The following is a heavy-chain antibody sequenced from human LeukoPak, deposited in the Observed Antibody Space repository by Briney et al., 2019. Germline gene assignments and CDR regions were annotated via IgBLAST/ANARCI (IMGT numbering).Heavy chain of an antibody. V-gene: IGHV3-53*01. CDR1: GFTVSTNY. CDR3: AKETSSSFDY. Sequence: GGSLRLSCAASGFTVSTNYMSWVRQAPGKGLEWVSVIHSGGSTHYGDSVKGRFTISRDNSNNTLYLQMNSLGAEDTAVYYCAKETSSSFDYWGQGTLVTVSS. CDR2: IHSGGST. J-gene: IGHJ4*02. D-gene: IGHD6-6*01.